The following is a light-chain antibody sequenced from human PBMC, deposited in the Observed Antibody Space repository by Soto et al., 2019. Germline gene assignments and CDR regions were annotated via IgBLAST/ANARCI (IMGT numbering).Light chain of an antibody. Sequence: DIQMTQSPSTLSASVGDRVTITCRASESISSWLAWYQQKPGKAPKLLIYKASNLESGVPSRFSGSGSGTEFTLTISSLQPDDFATYYCQQYISYSRTFGQGTKVEIK. CDR1: ESISSW. CDR3: QQYISYSRT. V-gene: IGKV1-5*03. CDR2: KAS. J-gene: IGKJ1*01.